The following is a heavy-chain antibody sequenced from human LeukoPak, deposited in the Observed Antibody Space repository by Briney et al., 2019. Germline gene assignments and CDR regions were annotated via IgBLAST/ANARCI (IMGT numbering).Heavy chain of an antibody. Sequence: SETLSLTCAVYGGSFSGYYWSWIRQPPGKGLEWIGEINHSGSTNYNPSLKSRVPISVDTSKNQFSLKLSSVTAADTAVYYCARGRRGANIVVVPAARGWFDPWGQGTLVTVSS. V-gene: IGHV4-34*01. D-gene: IGHD2-2*01. CDR1: GGSFSGYY. CDR3: ARGRRGANIVVVPAARGWFDP. J-gene: IGHJ5*02. CDR2: INHSGST.